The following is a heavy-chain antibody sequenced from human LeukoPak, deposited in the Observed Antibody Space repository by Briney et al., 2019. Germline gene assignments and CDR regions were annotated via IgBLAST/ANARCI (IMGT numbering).Heavy chain of an antibody. CDR2: ISSSSSTI. V-gene: IGHV3-48*02. D-gene: IGHD6-13*01. Sequence: PGGSLRLSCAASGFTFSSYSMNWVRQAPGKGLGWVSYISSSSSTIYYADSVKGRFTISRDNAKNSLYLQMNSLRDEDTAVYYFASQYSSSWSWFDPWGQGTRVTVSS. CDR3: ASQYSSSWSWFDP. J-gene: IGHJ5*02. CDR1: GFTFSSYS.